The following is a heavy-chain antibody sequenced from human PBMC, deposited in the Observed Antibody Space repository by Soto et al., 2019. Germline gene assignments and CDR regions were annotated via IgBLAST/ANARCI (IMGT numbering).Heavy chain of an antibody. CDR2: ISWNSGSI. CDR3: ARGVPARLDYYSGMDV. V-gene: IGHV3-9*01. J-gene: IGHJ6*02. Sequence: TGGSLRLSCAASGFTFDDYAMHWVRQAPGKGLEWVSGISWNSGSIGYADSVKGRFTISRDNAKNSLYLQMNSLRAEDTALYYCARGVPARLDYYSGMDVWGQGTTVTVSS. CDR1: GFTFDDYA. D-gene: IGHD2-2*01.